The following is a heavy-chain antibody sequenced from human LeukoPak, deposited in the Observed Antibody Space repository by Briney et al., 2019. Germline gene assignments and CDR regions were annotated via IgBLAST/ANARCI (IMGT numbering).Heavy chain of an antibody. J-gene: IGHJ4*02. V-gene: IGHV3-23*01. Sequence: GGSLRLSCAASGFTFSTYGVYWVRQAPGKGLEWVSSNSGGSSYYADSVKGRFTISRDNAKNSLYLHMNSLRAEDTAVYYCARDSATKVRGPVIGSTDFWGQGALVTVSS. CDR2: NSGGSS. D-gene: IGHD3-10*01. CDR3: ARDSATKVRGPVIGSTDF. CDR1: GFTFSTYG.